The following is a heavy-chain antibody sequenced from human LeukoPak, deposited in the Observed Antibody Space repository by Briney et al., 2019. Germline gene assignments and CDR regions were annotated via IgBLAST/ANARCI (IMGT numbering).Heavy chain of an antibody. D-gene: IGHD4-17*01. J-gene: IGHJ5*02. Sequence: GGSLRLSCAVSGFPFSCYAMSWVRQAPGKGLEWVSAISGSGGSTYYANSVKGRFTISRDNSKNTLYLHMNSLRSGDTAVYYCAKDAPDYGDYWYNWFDPWGQGTLVTVSS. V-gene: IGHV3-23*01. CDR2: ISGSGGST. CDR1: GFPFSCYA. CDR3: AKDAPDYGDYWYNWFDP.